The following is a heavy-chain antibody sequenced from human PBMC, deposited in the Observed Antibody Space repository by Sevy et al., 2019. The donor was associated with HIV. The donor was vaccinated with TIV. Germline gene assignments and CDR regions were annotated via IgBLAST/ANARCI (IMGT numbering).Heavy chain of an antibody. Sequence: GGSLRLSCAASGFTFDDYAMHWVRQAPGKGLEWVSGISWNSGSIGYADSVKGRFTISRDNARNSLYLQMNSLRAEDMALYYCAKDEYSSGWFSGAFDIWGQWTMVTVSS. CDR1: GFTFDDYA. D-gene: IGHD6-19*01. J-gene: IGHJ3*02. V-gene: IGHV3-9*03. CDR2: ISWNSGSI. CDR3: AKDEYSSGWFSGAFDI.